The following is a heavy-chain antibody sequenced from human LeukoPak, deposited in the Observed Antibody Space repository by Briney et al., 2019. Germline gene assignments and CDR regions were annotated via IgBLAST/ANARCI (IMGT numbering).Heavy chain of an antibody. V-gene: IGHV3-48*03. CDR1: GFTFSSYE. J-gene: IGHJ4*02. D-gene: IGHD6-13*01. CDR3: ARDMVLAAAGYFDY. Sequence: GGSLRLSCAASGFTFSSYEMNWVRQAPGKGLEWVSYISSSGSTIYYADSVKGRFTTSRDNAKNSLYLQMNSLRAEDTAVYYCARDMVLAAAGYFDYWGQGTLVTVPS. CDR2: ISSSGSTI.